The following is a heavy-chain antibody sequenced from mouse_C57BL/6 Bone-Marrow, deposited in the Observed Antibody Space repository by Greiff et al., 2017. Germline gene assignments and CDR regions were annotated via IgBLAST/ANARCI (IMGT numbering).Heavy chain of an antibody. CDR2: INPNNGGT. J-gene: IGHJ3*01. CDR1: GYTFTDYY. D-gene: IGHD3-2*02. CDR3: ARDSSGYGDGFAY. Sequence: EVQLQQSGPELVKPGASVKISCKASGYTFTDYYMNWVKQSPGKSLEWIGDINPNNGGTSYNQKFKGKATLTVDKSSTTAYMELRSLTSEDSAVYYCARDSSGYGDGFAYWGQGTLVTVSA. V-gene: IGHV1-26*01.